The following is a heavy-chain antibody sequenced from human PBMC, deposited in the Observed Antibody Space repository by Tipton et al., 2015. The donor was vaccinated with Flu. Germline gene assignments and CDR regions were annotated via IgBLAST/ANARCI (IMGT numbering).Heavy chain of an antibody. CDR3: ARRLPHYGMAV. CDR1: GFSFSSHW. D-gene: IGHD4-11*01. Sequence: SLRLSCAASGFSFSSHWMNWVRQAPGKGPEWVANIKQDGSEKYYVDSVKGRFTISRDNAKNSMYLQMNSLRAEDTAVYYCARRLPHYGMAVWGQGTTVTVSS. J-gene: IGHJ6*02. V-gene: IGHV3-7*01. CDR2: IKQDGSEK.